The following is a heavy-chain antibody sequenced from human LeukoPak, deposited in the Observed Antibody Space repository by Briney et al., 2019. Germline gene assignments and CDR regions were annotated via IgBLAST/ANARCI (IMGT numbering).Heavy chain of an antibody. CDR3: ARSGSYYRFYRSDAFDI. V-gene: IGHV3-21*04. J-gene: IGHJ3*02. Sequence: ITTSSTYTFYADSVKGRFTISRDNVKNSLYLQMNSLRAEDTAVYYCARSGSYYRFYRSDAFDIWGQGTMVTVSS. CDR2: ITTSSTYT. D-gene: IGHD1-26*01.